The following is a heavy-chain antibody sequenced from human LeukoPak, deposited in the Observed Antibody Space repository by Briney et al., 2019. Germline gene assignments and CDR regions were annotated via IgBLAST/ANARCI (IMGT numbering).Heavy chain of an antibody. V-gene: IGHV4-34*01. CDR1: GGSFSGYY. CDR3: ARGRSGWYKWYFDL. D-gene: IGHD6-19*01. CDR2: INHSGST. Sequence: SETLSLTCAVYGGSFSGYYWSWIRQPPGKGLEWIGEINHSGSTNYNPSLKSRVTISVDTSKNQFSLKLSSVTAADTAVYYRARGRSGWYKWYFDLWGRGTLVTASS. J-gene: IGHJ2*01.